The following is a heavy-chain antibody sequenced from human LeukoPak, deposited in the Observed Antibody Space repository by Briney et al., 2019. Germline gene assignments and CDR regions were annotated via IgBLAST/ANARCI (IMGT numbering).Heavy chain of an antibody. CDR3: ASSTVTVDY. J-gene: IGHJ4*02. CDR2: FYFSGST. CDR1: GGSVSSGSYY. V-gene: IGHV4-61*01. D-gene: IGHD4-17*01. Sequence: SETMSLTCTVSGGSVSSGSYYWSWTRQPPGKGLEWIWFFYFSGSTNYNPSLKSRVTISVDTSKNQFSLKLSSVTAADTAVYYRASSTVTVDYWGQGTLVTVSS.